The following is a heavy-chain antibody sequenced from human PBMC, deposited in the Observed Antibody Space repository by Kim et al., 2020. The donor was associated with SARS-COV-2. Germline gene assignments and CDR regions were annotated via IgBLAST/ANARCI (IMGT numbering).Heavy chain of an antibody. J-gene: IGHJ4*02. V-gene: IGHV3-30*09. CDR2: ISYDGTQK. CDR1: GLIFSDYA. CDR3: ATDGDGSGSYLKV. D-gene: IGHD3-10*01. Sequence: GGSLILSCEASGLIFSDYAMHWVRQAPGKGLEWVAIISYDGTQKHYTDSVMGRFAISRDRSNNTLYLQMSSLRGDDTAVYYCATDGDGSGSYLKVWGQGT.